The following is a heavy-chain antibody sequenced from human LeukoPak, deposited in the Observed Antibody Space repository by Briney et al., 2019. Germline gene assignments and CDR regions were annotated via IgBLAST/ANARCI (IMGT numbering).Heavy chain of an antibody. CDR1: GYSINSYW. J-gene: IGHJ5*02. Sequence: GESLQISCKGSGYSINSYWVGWVRQMPGKGLEWMGIIYPADSDIRYSPSFQGQVTISADKSISTAYLQWSSLKASDTAMYYCARQEYCSGGSCYTWLDPWGQGTLVTVSS. D-gene: IGHD2-15*01. V-gene: IGHV5-51*01. CDR3: ARQEYCSGGSCYTWLDP. CDR2: IYPADSDI.